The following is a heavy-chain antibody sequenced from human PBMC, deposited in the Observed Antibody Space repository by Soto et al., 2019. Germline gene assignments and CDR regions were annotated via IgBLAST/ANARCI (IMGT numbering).Heavy chain of an antibody. D-gene: IGHD2-15*01. CDR1: GYSFTSYW. CDR2: IYPGDSDI. CDR3: ARQLPYGGNSYYGMDV. V-gene: IGHV5-51*01. Sequence: GEALKISCKGSGYSFTSYWIGWVRQMPGKGLEWMGIIYPGDSDIRFSPSFQGQVTISADKSISTAYLQWSGLKASDTAIYYCARQLPYGGNSYYGMDVWGQGTTVTVSS. J-gene: IGHJ6*02.